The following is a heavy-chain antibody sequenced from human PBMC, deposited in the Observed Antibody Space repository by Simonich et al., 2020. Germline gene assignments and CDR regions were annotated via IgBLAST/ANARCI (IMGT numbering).Heavy chain of an antibody. D-gene: IGHD6-13*01. CDR3: ARGASTAAAGTID. CDR2: INPNSGGT. Sequence: QVQLVQSGSELKKPGASVKVSCKASGCTFTGYYMHWLRQAPVQGLEWMGRINPNSGGTNYAKKFQGRVTMTRETSNSTAYMELSRLRSDDTAVYYCARGASTAAAGTIDWGQGTLVTVSS. J-gene: IGHJ4*02. CDR1: GCTFTGYY. V-gene: IGHV1-2*02.